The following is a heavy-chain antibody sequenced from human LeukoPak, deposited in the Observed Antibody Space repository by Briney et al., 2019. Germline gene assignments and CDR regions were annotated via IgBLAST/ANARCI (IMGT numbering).Heavy chain of an antibody. Sequence: PRKSLRLSCAASGFAFRSFAMHCVRQAPGKGLDWVAVISHDGSSDYYSPSLRGRFTISRDTSKNTLYLQMNRLRPDDTAIYYCARMSASGRTNGAFDVWGRGTMVTVSS. D-gene: IGHD6-19*01. J-gene: IGHJ3*01. CDR3: ARMSASGRTNGAFDV. CDR1: GFAFRSFA. CDR2: ISHDGSSD. V-gene: IGHV3-30-3*01.